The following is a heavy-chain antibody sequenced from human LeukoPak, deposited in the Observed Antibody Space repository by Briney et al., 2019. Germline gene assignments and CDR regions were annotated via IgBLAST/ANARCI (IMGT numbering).Heavy chain of an antibody. CDR1: GGSSSGFY. CDR3: ARVRQWLVRVYYYYMDV. CDR2: INHSGST. Sequence: SETLSLTCVVYGGSSSGFYWTWIRQTPGKGLEWIGEINHSGSTNYNPSLKSRVTISVDTSKNQFSLKLSSVTAADTAVYYCARVRQWLVRVYYYYMDVWGKGTTVTVSS. D-gene: IGHD6-19*01. J-gene: IGHJ6*03. V-gene: IGHV4-34*01.